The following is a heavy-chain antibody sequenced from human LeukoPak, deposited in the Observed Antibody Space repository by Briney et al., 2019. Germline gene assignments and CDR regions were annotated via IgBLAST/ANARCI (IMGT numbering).Heavy chain of an antibody. J-gene: IGHJ4*02. CDR2: ISGSSSII. CDR3: ARAQEQLWFVYFDY. Sequence: PGGALRLSCAASGFTFSSYSMNWVRQAPGKGLEWVSYISGSSSIIYYVDSVKGRFTISRDNAKSTLYLQMNRLRTQDTDVYSCARAQEQLWFVYFDYWGQGTLVTVSS. D-gene: IGHD5-18*01. CDR1: GFTFSSYS. V-gene: IGHV3-48*01.